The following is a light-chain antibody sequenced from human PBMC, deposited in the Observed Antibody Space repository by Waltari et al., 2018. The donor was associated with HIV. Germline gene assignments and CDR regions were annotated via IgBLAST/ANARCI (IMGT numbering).Light chain of an antibody. CDR1: SFGADIYNF. CDR3: ATHSTTDFLL. V-gene: IGLV2-14*03. Sequence: HSALTQPASVSGSPGQSVTISCSGISFGADIYNFVSWYQQHPGKAPRLIPYRFSGSKSDATASLTISGLQSDDEAFYYCATHSTTDFLLFGGGTKLTVL. J-gene: IGLJ2*01.